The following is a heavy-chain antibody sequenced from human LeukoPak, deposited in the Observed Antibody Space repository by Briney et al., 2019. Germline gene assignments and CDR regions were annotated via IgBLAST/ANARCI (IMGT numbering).Heavy chain of an antibody. CDR3: ASDGYNYFEF. Sequence: AGSLRLSCAASGFASNYMSWVRQAPGKGLEWISLIYSDGSTTFYADSVKGRFTISRDNSKNTFYLQMNRLRPEDTAVYYCASDGYNYFEFWGQGTLVIVSS. J-gene: IGHJ4*02. D-gene: IGHD5-24*01. V-gene: IGHV3-53*01. CDR2: IYSDGSTT. CDR1: GFASNY.